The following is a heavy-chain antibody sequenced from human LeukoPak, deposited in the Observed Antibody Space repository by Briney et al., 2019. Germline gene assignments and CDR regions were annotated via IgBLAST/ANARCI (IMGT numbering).Heavy chain of an antibody. D-gene: IGHD3-22*01. CDR2: IWYDGSNK. CDR3: ARTPYDSSGSFDY. J-gene: IGHJ4*02. CDR1: GFTFSSYG. Sequence: GGSLRLSCAASGFTFSSYGMHWVRQAPGKGLEWVAVIWYDGSNKYYADSVKGRFTISRDNSKNTLYLQMNSLRAEDTAVYYRARTPYDSSGSFDYWGQGTLVTVSS. V-gene: IGHV3-33*01.